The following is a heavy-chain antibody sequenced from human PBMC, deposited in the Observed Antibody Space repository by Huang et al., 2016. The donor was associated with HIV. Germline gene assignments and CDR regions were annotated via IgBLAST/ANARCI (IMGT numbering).Heavy chain of an antibody. CDR3: TGALASDTGMDV. J-gene: IGHJ6*02. CDR1: GFTFSDHY. CDR2: SRNKFRSYTT. D-gene: IGHD6-19*01. Sequence: EVQLVESGGGLVQPGGSLRLSCAASGFTFSDHYMDWVRQAPGKGREGVGRSRNKFRSYTTEYAASVKGRFTISRDDSETSLYLQMNSLRTEDSAVYYCTGALASDTGMDVWGQGTTVTVSS. V-gene: IGHV3-72*01.